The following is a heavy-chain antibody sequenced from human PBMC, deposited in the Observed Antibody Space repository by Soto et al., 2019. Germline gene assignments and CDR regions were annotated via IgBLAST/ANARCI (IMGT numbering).Heavy chain of an antibody. CDR2: INHSGST. CDR1: GGSFSGYY. J-gene: IGHJ4*02. Sequence: SETLSLTCAVYGGSFSGYYWSWIRQPPGKGLEWIGEINHSGSTNYNPSLKSRVTISVDTSKNQFSLKLSSVTAADTAVYYCARSSGWPRTRLGGYWGQGTLVTVSS. CDR3: ARSSGWPRTRLGGY. V-gene: IGHV4-34*01. D-gene: IGHD6-19*01.